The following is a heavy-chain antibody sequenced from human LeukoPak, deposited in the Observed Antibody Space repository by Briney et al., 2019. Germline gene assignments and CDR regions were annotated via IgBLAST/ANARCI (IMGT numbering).Heavy chain of an antibody. V-gene: IGHV1-69*13. D-gene: IGHD4-23*01. CDR3: ATRRPDYGGNLDPSFDY. CDR1: GYTFTSYG. J-gene: IGHJ4*02. Sequence: SVKVSCKASGYTFTSYGISWGRQAHGQGLEWKGGILPIFGTANYARKFQGRVTITADESTSTAYMELSSLRSEDTAVYYCATRRPDYGGNLDPSFDYWGQGTLVTVSS. CDR2: ILPIFGTA.